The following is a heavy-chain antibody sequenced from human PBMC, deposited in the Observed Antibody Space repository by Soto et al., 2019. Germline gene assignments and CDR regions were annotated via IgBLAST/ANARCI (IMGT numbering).Heavy chain of an antibody. V-gene: IGHV3-30-3*01. Sequence: QVQLVESGGGVVQPGRSLRLSCAASGFTFSSYAMHWVRQAPGKGLEWVAVISYDGSNKYYADSVKGRFTISRDNSKNTLYLQMNSLRAEDTAVYYCARGGIAVAYFDYWGQGTLVTVSS. CDR2: ISYDGSNK. CDR1: GFTFSSYA. D-gene: IGHD6-19*01. J-gene: IGHJ4*02. CDR3: ARGGIAVAYFDY.